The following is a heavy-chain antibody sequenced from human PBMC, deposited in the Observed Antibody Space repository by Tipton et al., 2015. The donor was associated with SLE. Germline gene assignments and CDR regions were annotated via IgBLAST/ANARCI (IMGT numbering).Heavy chain of an antibody. V-gene: IGHV4-59*01. J-gene: IGHJ3*02. CDR3: AKAGYIYGSDAFDI. Sequence: TLSLTCSVSGDSISSYYWSWIRQPPGKGLEWIGNIYYTGSTTYNPSLKSRVSISFNASKIQFSLKLTSVTAADTAVYYCAKAGYIYGSDAFDIWGQGTMVTVSS. CDR2: IYYTGST. CDR1: GDSISSYY. D-gene: IGHD5-18*01.